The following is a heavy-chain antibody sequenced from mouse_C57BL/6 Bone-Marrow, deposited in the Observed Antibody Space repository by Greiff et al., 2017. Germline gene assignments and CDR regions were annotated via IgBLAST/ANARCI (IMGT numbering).Heavy chain of an antibody. CDR3: AEIAY. J-gene: IGHJ3*01. CDR2: ISYDGSN. V-gene: IGHV3-6*01. Sequence: DVQLQESGPGLVKPSQSLSLTCSVTGYSITSGYYWNWIRQFPGNKLEWMGYISYDGSNNYNPSLKNRTSITRDTSKNQFFLKLNSVTTEDTATYYCAEIAYWGQGTLVTVSA. CDR1: GYSITSGYY.